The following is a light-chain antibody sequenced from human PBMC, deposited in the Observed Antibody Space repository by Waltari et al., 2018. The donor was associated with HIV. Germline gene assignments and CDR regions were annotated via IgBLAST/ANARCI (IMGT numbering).Light chain of an antibody. J-gene: IGLJ1*01. CDR3: SSYTSSSTLYV. CDR2: EVS. CDR1: SSDVGGYNY. Sequence: QSALTQPPSVSGSPAQSITISCTGTSSDVGGYNYVSLYQQHPGKAPKLMISEVSNRPSGVTNRFSGSKSGNTASLTISGLQVEDEADYYCSSYTSSSTLYVFGTGTKVTVL. V-gene: IGLV2-14*01.